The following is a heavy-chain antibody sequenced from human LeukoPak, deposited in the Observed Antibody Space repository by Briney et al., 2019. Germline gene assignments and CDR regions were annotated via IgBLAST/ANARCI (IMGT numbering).Heavy chain of an antibody. D-gene: IGHD6-13*01. CDR1: GFTFSNYA. CDR3: ARHSGGYSSSTYFDY. V-gene: IGHV3-23*01. Sequence: GGSLRLSCAASGFTFSNYAMSWVRQAPGKGLEWVSAISGSGGSTYYADSVKGRFTISRDNSKNTLYLQMNSLRAEDTAVYYCARHSGGYSSSTYFDYWGQGTLVTVSS. J-gene: IGHJ4*02. CDR2: ISGSGGST.